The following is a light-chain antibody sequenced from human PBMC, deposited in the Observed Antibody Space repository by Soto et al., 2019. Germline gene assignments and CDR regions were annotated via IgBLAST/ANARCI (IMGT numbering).Light chain of an antibody. Sequence: IVLTQSPATLSLSPGKRATLSCRASQNISSYLIWYQQKPGQAPRLLIYGASSRATGIPARFSASGSGTDFTLTISDVQPEDFALYYCHQRQSWPRTFGQGTKVDIK. CDR2: GAS. CDR1: QNISSY. J-gene: IGKJ1*01. CDR3: HQRQSWPRT. V-gene: IGKV3-11*01.